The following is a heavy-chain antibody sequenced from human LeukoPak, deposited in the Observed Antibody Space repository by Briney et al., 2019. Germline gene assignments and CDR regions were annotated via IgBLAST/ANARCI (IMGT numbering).Heavy chain of an antibody. CDR3: ARDQISMVRGVVIKDHYYYYMDV. J-gene: IGHJ6*03. CDR2: IIPIFCTA. V-gene: IGHV1-69*13. D-gene: IGHD3-10*01. CDR1: VGTFSSHW. Sequence: ASVTVSRKASVGTFSSHWFSWVRQAPGPGLEWMGGIIPIFCTANYAQKFQGIVTITADESTSTAYMELSSLRSEDTAVYYCARDQISMVRGVVIKDHYYYYMDVWGKGTTVTVSS.